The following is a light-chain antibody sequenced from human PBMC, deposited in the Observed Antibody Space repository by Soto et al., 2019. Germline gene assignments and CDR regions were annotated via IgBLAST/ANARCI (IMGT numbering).Light chain of an antibody. V-gene: IGKV3-15*01. CDR3: QQYNNWPWT. Sequence: EIVTTQSPATLSVSPGERVTLSCRASQSVSSNLAWYQHKLGQAPRLLIYGASTRATGIPARFSGSGSGTEFTLTISSLQSEDFAVYYCQQYNNWPWTFGQGTEVDIK. CDR2: GAS. CDR1: QSVSSN. J-gene: IGKJ1*01.